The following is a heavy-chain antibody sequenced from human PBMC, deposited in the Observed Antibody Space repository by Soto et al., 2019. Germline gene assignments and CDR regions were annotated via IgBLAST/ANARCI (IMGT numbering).Heavy chain of an antibody. CDR1: GGSFSGYH. D-gene: IGHD6-6*01. CDR3: ARKRARSIANNYGGAPFDY. CDR2: INHSGDT. V-gene: IGHV4-34*01. Sequence: PSETLSLTCAVSGGSFSGYHWSWIRQPPGKGLEWIGEINHSGDTKYNPSVKSRVTISVDTSKKQVSLKLSSVTAADRAVYYCARKRARSIANNYGGAPFDYWGQGTLVTVSS. J-gene: IGHJ4*02.